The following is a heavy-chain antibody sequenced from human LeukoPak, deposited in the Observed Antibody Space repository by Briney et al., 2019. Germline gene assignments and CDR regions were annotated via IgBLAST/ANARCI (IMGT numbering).Heavy chain of an antibody. CDR2: INPYSGDT. J-gene: IGHJ4*02. Sequence: ASVKVSCKASGYTFTYYYMHWVRQAPGQGLEWMGWINPYSGDTNYAQKFQGRVTMTRDTSITTAYMDLSRLKSDGTAVYYCARASVENTLRIDDYRGQGTLVTVSS. CDR3: ARASVENTLRIDDY. D-gene: IGHD2-15*01. CDR1: GYTFTYYY. V-gene: IGHV1-2*02.